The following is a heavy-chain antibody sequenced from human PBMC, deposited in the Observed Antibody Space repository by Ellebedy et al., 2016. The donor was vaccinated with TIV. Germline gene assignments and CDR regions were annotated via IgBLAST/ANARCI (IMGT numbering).Heavy chain of an antibody. CDR2: INSDGSST. Sequence: GGSLRLSXAASGFTFSSYWMHWVRQAPGKGLVWVSRINSDGSSTSYADSVQGRFTISRDNAKNTLYLQMNSLRAEDTAIYFCARDYYHLLPYFDYWGQGTLVTVSS. CDR1: GFTFSSYW. D-gene: IGHD2-2*01. J-gene: IGHJ4*02. CDR3: ARDYYHLLPYFDY. V-gene: IGHV3-74*01.